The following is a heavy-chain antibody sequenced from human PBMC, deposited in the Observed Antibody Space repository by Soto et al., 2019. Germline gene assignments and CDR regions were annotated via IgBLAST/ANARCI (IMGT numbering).Heavy chain of an antibody. J-gene: IGHJ6*02. D-gene: IGHD2-15*01. CDR3: ARPEGSHYYGMDV. CDR2: ISAYNDNT. CDR1: GYTFISYA. Sequence: ASVKVSCKAPGYTFISYAISWIRQAPGQGLEWMGWISAYNDNTNYAQKFQDRLTMTTDTSTSTAYMEPRSLRSDDTAVYYCARPEGSHYYGMDVWGQGTTVTVSS. V-gene: IGHV1-18*04.